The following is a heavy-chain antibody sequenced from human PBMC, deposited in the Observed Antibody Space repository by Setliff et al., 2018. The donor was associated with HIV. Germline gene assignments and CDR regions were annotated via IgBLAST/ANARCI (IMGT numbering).Heavy chain of an antibody. D-gene: IGHD3-16*01. Sequence: SETLSLTCTVSGGSLSSTNYFWGWIRQPPGKGLEWIGTIYYHGSTYYNPSLKSRVTISIDTSKNQFSLQLTSVTAADTAVYYCVNPSGAMGDFDSWGQGTLVTVSS. CDR3: VNPSGAMGDFDS. CDR1: GGSLSSTNYF. J-gene: IGHJ4*02. V-gene: IGHV4-39*01. CDR2: IYYHGST.